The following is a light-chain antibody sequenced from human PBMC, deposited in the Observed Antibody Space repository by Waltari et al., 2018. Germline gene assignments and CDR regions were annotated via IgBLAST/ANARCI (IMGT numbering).Light chain of an antibody. J-gene: IGKJ2*01. Sequence: EIVLTQSPGTLSLSPGERATLSCRASQRLSSTYLAVYQQKPGQAPRLLFYGASSSATGIPDRCSGSGSGTDFTLSISRLEPEDSAVYYCQQYGRSPYTFGQGTKLEIK. CDR2: GAS. CDR1: QRLSSTY. CDR3: QQYGRSPYT. V-gene: IGKV3-20*01.